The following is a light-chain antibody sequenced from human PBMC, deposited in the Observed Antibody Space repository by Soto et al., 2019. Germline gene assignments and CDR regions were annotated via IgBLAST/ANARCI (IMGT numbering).Light chain of an antibody. CDR1: HAISTY. Sequence: IQMTQSASSRAASGEGGDTGGCLASHAISTYLTWYQQRPGKAPKLLIYAASSLQSGVPSRFSGSGSETHFTLTLRTLQPDDFAPPSCQQTYTTTWTFAQGTKVDI. J-gene: IGKJ1*01. CDR2: AAS. V-gene: IGKV1-39*01. CDR3: QQTYTTTWT.